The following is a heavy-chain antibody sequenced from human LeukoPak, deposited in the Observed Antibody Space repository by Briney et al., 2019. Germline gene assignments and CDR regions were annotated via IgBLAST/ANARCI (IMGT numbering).Heavy chain of an antibody. J-gene: IGHJ3*02. CDR3: ARVGTGAVADDDAFEI. CDR1: GYTFTGYY. D-gene: IGHD6-19*01. Sequence: ASVKVSCKASGYTFTGYYMYWVRQAPGQGREWMGWINANSGVTNYAQKFQGRVTMTRDTSISTDSMELSRLRSEDTAVYYCARVGTGAVADDDAFEIWGQGTMVTVSS. CDR2: INANSGVT. V-gene: IGHV1-2*02.